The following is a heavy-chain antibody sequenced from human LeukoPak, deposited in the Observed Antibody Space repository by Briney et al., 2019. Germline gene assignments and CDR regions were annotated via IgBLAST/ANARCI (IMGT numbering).Heavy chain of an antibody. CDR1: GFTFSSYA. CDR2: ISGSGSST. CDR3: AKATQNCSGGSCYSSLDH. Sequence: PGGSLRLSCAASGFTFSSYAMSWVRQAPGKGLEWVSAISGSGSSTYYADSVKGRFTISRDNSKNTLYLQMNSLRAEDTAAYYCAKATQNCSGGSCYSSLDHWGQGTLATVSS. D-gene: IGHD2-15*01. V-gene: IGHV3-23*01. J-gene: IGHJ4*02.